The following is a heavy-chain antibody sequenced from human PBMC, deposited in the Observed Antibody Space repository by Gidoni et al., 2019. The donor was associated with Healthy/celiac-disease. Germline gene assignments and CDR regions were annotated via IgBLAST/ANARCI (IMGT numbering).Heavy chain of an antibody. D-gene: IGHD2-15*01. Sequence: QVQLQESGPGLVKPSETLSLTCTVSGGSISSYYWSWIRQPPGKGLEWIGYSYYSGSTNNNPSLKSRVTISVDTSKNQFSLKLSSVTAADAAVYYCARRVRMCSGGSCYPELDYWGQGTLVTVSS. CDR1: GGSISSYY. CDR3: ARRVRMCSGGSCYPELDY. CDR2: SYYSGST. J-gene: IGHJ4*02. V-gene: IGHV4-59*08.